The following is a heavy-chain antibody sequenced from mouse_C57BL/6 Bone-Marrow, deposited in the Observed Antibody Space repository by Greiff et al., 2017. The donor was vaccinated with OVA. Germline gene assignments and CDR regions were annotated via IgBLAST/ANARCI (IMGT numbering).Heavy chain of an antibody. V-gene: IGHV1-77*01. CDR1: GYTFTDYY. CDR3: ARVITTVVATRNYYAMDY. D-gene: IGHD1-1*01. Sequence: VQLQQSGAELVKPGASVKISCKASGYTFTDYYINWVKQRPGQGLEWIGKIGPGSGSTYYNEKLKGKATLTADKSSSTAYMQLSSLTSEDSAVYFCARVITTVVATRNYYAMDYWGQGTSVTGSS. J-gene: IGHJ4*01. CDR2: IGPGSGST.